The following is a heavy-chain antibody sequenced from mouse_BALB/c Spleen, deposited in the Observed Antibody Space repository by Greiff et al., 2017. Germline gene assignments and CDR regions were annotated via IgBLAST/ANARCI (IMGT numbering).Heavy chain of an antibody. CDR3: ARKAGYYYAMDY. V-gene: IGHV5-17*02. CDR1: GFTFSSFG. CDR2: ISSGSSTI. Sequence: EVKLVESGGGLVQPGGSRKLSCAASGFTFSSFGMHWVRQAPEKGLEWVAYISSGSSTIYYADTVKGRFTISRDNPKNTLFLQMTSLRSEDTAMYYCARKAGYYYAMDYWGQGTSVTVSS. J-gene: IGHJ4*01.